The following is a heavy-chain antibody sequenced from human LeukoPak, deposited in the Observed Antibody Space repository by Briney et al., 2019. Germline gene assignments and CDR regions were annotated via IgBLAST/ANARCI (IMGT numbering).Heavy chain of an antibody. CDR2: IIPILGIA. Sequence: EASVKVSCKASGGTFSSYAISWVRQTPGQGLEWMGRIIPILGIANYAQKFQGRVTITADKSTSTAYMELSSLRSEDTAVYYCARDRFGEIVTVNWGQGTLVTVSS. CDR1: GGTFSSYA. CDR3: ARDRFGEIVTVN. J-gene: IGHJ4*02. D-gene: IGHD3-16*01. V-gene: IGHV1-69*04.